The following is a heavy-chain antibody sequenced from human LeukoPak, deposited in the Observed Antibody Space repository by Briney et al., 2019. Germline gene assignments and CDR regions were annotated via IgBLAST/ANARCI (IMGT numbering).Heavy chain of an antibody. CDR3: ARQVNGMDV. CDR1: GYCITNYW. J-gene: IGHJ6*02. CDR2: IYTGDSDT. Sequence: GESLKICCACCGYCITNYWIWLRHPTGGGLLELMGIIYTGDSDTRYSPSFQGTVTISADKYISTAYLQWSSLTASDTAMYYCARQVNGMDVWGQGTTVTASS. V-gene: IGHV5-51*07. D-gene: IGHD3-22*01.